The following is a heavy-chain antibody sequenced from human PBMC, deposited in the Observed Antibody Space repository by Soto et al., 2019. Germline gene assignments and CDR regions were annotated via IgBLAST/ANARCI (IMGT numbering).Heavy chain of an antibody. Sequence: PSETLSLTCTVSGGSISSGGYYWSWIRQHPGKGLEWIGSIYYSGSTYYNPSLKSRVTISVDTSKNQFSLKLSSVTAADTAVYYCARLAIVVVPAAQSVPYYYGMDVWGQGTTVTVSS. D-gene: IGHD2-2*03. CDR1: GGSISSGGYY. V-gene: IGHV4-39*01. J-gene: IGHJ6*02. CDR2: IYYSGST. CDR3: ARLAIVVVPAAQSVPYYYGMDV.